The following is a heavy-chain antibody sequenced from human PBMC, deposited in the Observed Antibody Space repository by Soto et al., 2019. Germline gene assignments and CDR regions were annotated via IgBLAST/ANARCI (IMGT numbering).Heavy chain of an antibody. J-gene: IGHJ3*02. CDR2: INPGGREK. D-gene: IGHD3-10*01. CDR3: AKYGAGNYGAYALDI. V-gene: IGHV3-7*01. CDR1: GFIFGNYW. Sequence: GGSLRLSCAASGFIFGNYWMSWVRQAPGKGLEWVANINPGGREKNYVDSVKGRFSIFRDDAEKSHHLQMNSLRVEDTAVYYCAKYGAGNYGAYALDIWGQGTMVTVSS.